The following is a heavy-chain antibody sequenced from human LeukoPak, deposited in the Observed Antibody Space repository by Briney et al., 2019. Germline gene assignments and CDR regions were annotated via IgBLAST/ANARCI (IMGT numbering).Heavy chain of an antibody. CDR2: SIHSTGST. D-gene: IGHD1-1*01. CDR1: GYTVTSHY. Sequence: SSVKVSCKASGYTVTSHYMHWVRQDPGQAPEWMGISIHSTGSTSYAQRFQSRVTMTRDTSTSTVYMELNSVRAEDTAVYYCAREDWTGTTSHFDNWGQGTLVTVSS. CDR3: AREDWTGTTSHFDN. J-gene: IGHJ4*02. V-gene: IGHV1-46*01.